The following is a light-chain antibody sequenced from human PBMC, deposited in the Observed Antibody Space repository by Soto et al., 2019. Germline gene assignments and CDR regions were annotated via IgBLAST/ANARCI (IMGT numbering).Light chain of an antibody. V-gene: IGLV2-23*02. CDR1: SSDVGSYNL. CDR3: SSYAGSSPEV. J-gene: IGLJ2*01. CDR2: EVS. Sequence: QSVLTQPASASGSPGQSITISCTGTSSDVGSYNLVSWYQQHPGKAPKLMIDEVSKRPSGVSDRFSGSKSGNTASLTVSGLQAEDEADYYCSSYAGSSPEVVGGGTKLTVL.